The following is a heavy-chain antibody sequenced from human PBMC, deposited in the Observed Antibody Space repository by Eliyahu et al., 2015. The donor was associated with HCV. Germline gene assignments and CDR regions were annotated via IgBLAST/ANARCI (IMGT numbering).Heavy chain of an antibody. CDR2: INPSGGST. CDR3: ARRSDYYYHGMDV. V-gene: IGHV1-46*01. Sequence: QVQLVQSGAEVKKPGAXVKVSCKASGYTFTNYYMHWVRQAPGQGLEWMGIINPSGGSTDYTSTSTVYMELSSLRSDDTAVYYCARRSDYYYHGMDVWGQGTTVTVSS. CDR1: GYTFTNYY. J-gene: IGHJ6*02.